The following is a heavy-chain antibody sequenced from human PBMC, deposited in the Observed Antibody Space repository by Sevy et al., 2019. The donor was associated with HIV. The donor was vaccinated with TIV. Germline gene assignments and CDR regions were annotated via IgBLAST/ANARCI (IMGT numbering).Heavy chain of an antibody. CDR2: IKSKTDGGTT. D-gene: IGHD3-16*02. CDR1: GFTFSNAW. CDR3: TTDYDYIWGSYRYPENYFDY. J-gene: IGHJ4*02. Sequence: GGSLRLSCAASGFTFSNAWMSWVRQAPGKGLEWVGRIKSKTDGGTTDYAAPVKGRFTISRDDSKNTLYLQMNSLKTEDTAVYYCTTDYDYIWGSYRYPENYFDYWGQRTLVTVSS. V-gene: IGHV3-15*01.